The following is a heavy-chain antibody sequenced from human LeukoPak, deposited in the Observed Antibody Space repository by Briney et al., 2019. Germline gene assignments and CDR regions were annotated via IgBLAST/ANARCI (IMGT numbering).Heavy chain of an antibody. CDR1: GGSISSYY. CDR2: IYYSGST. CDR3: ARGGSSSWYVDRFDP. V-gene: IGHV4-59*08. Sequence: SETLSLTCTVSGGSISSYYWSWIRQPPGKGLEWIGYIYYSGSTNYNPSLKSRVTISVDTSKNQFSLKLSSVTAADTAVYYCARGGSSSWYVDRFDPWGQGTLVTVSS. J-gene: IGHJ5*02. D-gene: IGHD6-13*01.